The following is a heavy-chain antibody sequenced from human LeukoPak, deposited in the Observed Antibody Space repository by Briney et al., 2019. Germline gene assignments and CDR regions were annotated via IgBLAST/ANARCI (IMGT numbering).Heavy chain of an antibody. CDR1: GFTFSSYE. J-gene: IGHJ5*02. D-gene: IGHD6-13*01. Sequence: GGSLRLSCAASGFTFSSYEMNWVRQAPGKGLEWVSCVSSSGTTIYYADSVKGRFTVSRDNANNSLYLQMNSLRAEDTAVYYCARQVAAGFDPWGQGTLVTVSS. CDR3: ARQVAAGFDP. V-gene: IGHV3-48*03. CDR2: VSSSGTTI.